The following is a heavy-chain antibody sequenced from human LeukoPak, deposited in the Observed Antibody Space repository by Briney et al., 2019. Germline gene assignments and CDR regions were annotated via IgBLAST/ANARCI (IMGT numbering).Heavy chain of an antibody. CDR3: ARGLRYYDSSGYYSEADAFDI. CDR2: MNPNSGNT. Sequence: GASVKVSCKASGYTFTSYDINWVRQATGQGLEWMGWMNPNSGNTGYAQKFQGRVTMTRNTSISTAYMEPSSLRSEDTAVYYCARGLRYYDSSGYYSEADAFDIWGQGTMVTVSS. CDR1: GYTFTSYD. D-gene: IGHD3-22*01. V-gene: IGHV1-8*01. J-gene: IGHJ3*02.